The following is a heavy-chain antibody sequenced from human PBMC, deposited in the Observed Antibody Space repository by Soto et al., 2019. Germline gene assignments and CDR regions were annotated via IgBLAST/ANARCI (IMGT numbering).Heavy chain of an antibody. V-gene: IGHV3-23*01. J-gene: IGHJ6*02. CDR1: GFTFSSYA. Sequence: GGSLRLSCAASGFTFSSYAMSWVRQAPGKGLEWVSAISGSGGSTYYADSVKGRFTISRDNSKNTLYLQMNSLRAEDTAAYYCAKDIVVVPAAYYYYYGMDVWGQGTTVTVSS. CDR2: ISGSGGST. CDR3: AKDIVVVPAAYYYYYGMDV. D-gene: IGHD2-2*01.